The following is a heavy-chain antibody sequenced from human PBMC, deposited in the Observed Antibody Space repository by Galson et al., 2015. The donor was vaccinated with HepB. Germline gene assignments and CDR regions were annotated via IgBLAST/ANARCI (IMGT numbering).Heavy chain of an antibody. V-gene: IGHV1-18*01. D-gene: IGHD2-21*01. Sequence: SVKVSCKASGYIFTTYGISWVRQAPGQGLEWMGWISPHNGYTNYAPKVQGRVTLTTETSTETSYMELRNLRSDDTAVYYCARHCGGDYCVCDYWGQGALVTVSS. CDR2: ISPHNGYT. J-gene: IGHJ4*02. CDR3: ARHCGGDYCVCDY. CDR1: GYIFTTYG.